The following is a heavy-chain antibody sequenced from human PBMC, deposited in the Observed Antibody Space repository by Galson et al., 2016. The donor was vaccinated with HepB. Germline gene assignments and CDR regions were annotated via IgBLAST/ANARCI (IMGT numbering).Heavy chain of an antibody. CDR2: INYTGST. J-gene: IGHJ4*02. V-gene: IGHV4-39*07. D-gene: IGHD2-8*02. CDR3: AKSNGDGTTGHNS. CDR1: GGSISSSSYY. Sequence: SETLSLTCSVSGGSISSSSYYWGWIRQPPGNGLEWIGTINYTGSTYYNPSLKSRVTISLDKSKNQFSLKLSSVTAADTAMYYCAKSNGDGTTGHNSWGQGTLVTVSS.